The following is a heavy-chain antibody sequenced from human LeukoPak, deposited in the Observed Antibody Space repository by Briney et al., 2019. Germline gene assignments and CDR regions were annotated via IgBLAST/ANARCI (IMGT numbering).Heavy chain of an antibody. Sequence: GGSLRLSCAASGFTFSDYYMNWIRQAPGKGLEWIGYISGGSATINFADSLKGRFTISRDNTKNLVYLQMNSLRAGDTAVYYCARGTLNIPGEHGAFDYWGQGTLVTVSS. D-gene: IGHD1-14*01. CDR1: GFTFSDYY. CDR2: ISGGSATI. J-gene: IGHJ4*02. CDR3: ARGTLNIPGEHGAFDY. V-gene: IGHV3-11*04.